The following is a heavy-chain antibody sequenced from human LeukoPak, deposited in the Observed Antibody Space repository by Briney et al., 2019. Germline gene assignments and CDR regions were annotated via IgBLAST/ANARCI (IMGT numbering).Heavy chain of an antibody. CDR3: ARSSRDYVWGSLTLDY. Sequence: KPSETLSLTCTVSGGSISSYYWSWTRQPPGKGLEWIGYIYYSGSTNYNPSLKSRVTISVDTSKDQFSLKLSSVTAADTAVYYCARSSRDYVWGSLTLDYWGQGTLVTVSS. CDR2: IYYSGST. D-gene: IGHD3-16*01. V-gene: IGHV4-59*01. J-gene: IGHJ4*02. CDR1: GGSISSYY.